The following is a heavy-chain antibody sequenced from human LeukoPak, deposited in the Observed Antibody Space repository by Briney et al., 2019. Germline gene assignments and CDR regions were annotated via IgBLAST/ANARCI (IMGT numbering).Heavy chain of an antibody. CDR2: ISAYNGNT. CDR3: ARNLRTVTSDGGY. V-gene: IGHV1-18*01. J-gene: IGHJ4*02. CDR1: GYTFTSYG. D-gene: IGHD4-17*01. Sequence: ASVKVSCKASGYTFTSYGISWVRQAPGQGLEWMGWISAYNGNTNYAQKLQGRVTTTTHTTTSTAYMELRSLRSDDTAVYYCARNLRTVTSDGGYWGQGTLVTVSS.